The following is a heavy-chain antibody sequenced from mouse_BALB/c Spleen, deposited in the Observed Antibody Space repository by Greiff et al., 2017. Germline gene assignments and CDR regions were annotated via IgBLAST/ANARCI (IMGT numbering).Heavy chain of an antibody. CDR1: GFTFSSYT. Sequence: EVMLVESGGGLVQPGGSLKLSCAASGFTFSSYTMSWVRQTPEKRLEWVAYISNGGGSTYYPDTVKGRFTISRDNAKNTLYLQMSSLKSEDTAMYYCARYYRYDVGAMDYWGQGTSVTVSS. J-gene: IGHJ4*01. CDR3: ARYYRYDVGAMDY. D-gene: IGHD2-14*01. CDR2: ISNGGGST. V-gene: IGHV5-12-2*01.